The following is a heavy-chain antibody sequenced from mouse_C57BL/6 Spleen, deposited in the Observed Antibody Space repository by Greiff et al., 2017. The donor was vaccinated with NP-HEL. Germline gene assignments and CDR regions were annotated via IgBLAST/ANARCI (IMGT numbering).Heavy chain of an antibody. CDR3: ARPSTDAMDY. Sequence: QVQLKESGPELVKPGASVKISCKASGYAFSSSWMNWVKQRPGKGLEWIGRIYPGDGDTNYNGKFKGKATLTADKSSSTAYMQLSSLTSEDSAVYFCARPSTDAMDYWGQGTSVTVSS. V-gene: IGHV1-82*01. J-gene: IGHJ4*01. CDR2: IYPGDGDT. CDR1: GYAFSSSW.